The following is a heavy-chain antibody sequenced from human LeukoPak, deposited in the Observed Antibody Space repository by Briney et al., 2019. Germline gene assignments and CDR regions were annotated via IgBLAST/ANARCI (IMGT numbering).Heavy chain of an antibody. V-gene: IGHV4-39*01. Sequence: SETLSLTCTVSGGSISSSSYYWGWIRQPPGKGLEWIGSIYYSGSTYYNPSLKSRVTISVDTSKKQFSLKLSSVTAADTAVYYCARNVLRYFDWFLDWGQGTLVTVSS. CDR2: IYYSGST. D-gene: IGHD3-9*01. CDR3: ARNVLRYFDWFLD. J-gene: IGHJ4*02. CDR1: GGSISSSSYY.